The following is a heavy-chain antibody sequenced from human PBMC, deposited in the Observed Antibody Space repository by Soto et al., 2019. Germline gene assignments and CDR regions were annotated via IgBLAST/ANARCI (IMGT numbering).Heavy chain of an antibody. D-gene: IGHD3-10*01. Sequence: QLHLQESGPGLVKPSQTLSLTCTVSGDSMKRADYYWSWIRQPPGKGLEWLGYIYYNGATYYPPSLDSRLTISVDTSKNQFSLKLRSVTAADTAVYFCARDGGRGYYGSGTYFDFWGQGTLVTVSS. CDR1: GDSMKRADYY. CDR2: IYYNGAT. CDR3: ARDGGRGYYGSGTYFDF. V-gene: IGHV4-30-4*08. J-gene: IGHJ4*02.